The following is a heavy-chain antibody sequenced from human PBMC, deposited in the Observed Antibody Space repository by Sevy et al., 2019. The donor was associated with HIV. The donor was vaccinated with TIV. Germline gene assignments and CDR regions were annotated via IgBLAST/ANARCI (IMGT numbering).Heavy chain of an antibody. Sequence: ASVKVSCKASGYTFTSYGISWVRQAPGQGLEWMGWISAYNGNTNYAQKLQGRVTMTTDTSTSTAYMELRSLRSDDTAVYYCARAVVVPAAIKGDIWFDPWGQGTPVTVSS. D-gene: IGHD2-2*01. CDR2: ISAYNGNT. CDR1: GYTFTSYG. CDR3: ARAVVVPAAIKGDIWFDP. V-gene: IGHV1-18*04. J-gene: IGHJ5*02.